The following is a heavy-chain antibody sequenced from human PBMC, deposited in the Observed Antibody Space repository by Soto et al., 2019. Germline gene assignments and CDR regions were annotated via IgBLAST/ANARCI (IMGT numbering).Heavy chain of an antibody. Sequence: VGSLRLSCAASEFTVSTNYMTWVRQAPGKGLEWVSLLYSGGSTYYADSVKGRFTISRDNSKNTLYLQMNSLRAEDTAVYYCARSGQTGEHYWYFDLWGRGTLVTVSS. J-gene: IGHJ2*01. CDR2: LYSGGST. V-gene: IGHV3-53*01. CDR3: ARSGQTGEHYWYFDL. CDR1: EFTVSTNY. D-gene: IGHD7-27*01.